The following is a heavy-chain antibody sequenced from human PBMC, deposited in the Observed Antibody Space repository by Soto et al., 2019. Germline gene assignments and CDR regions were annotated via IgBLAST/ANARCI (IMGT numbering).Heavy chain of an antibody. CDR1: GFTLSSYS. V-gene: IGHV3-48*02. CDR2: ISRTSSAI. Sequence: EVQLVESGGGLVQPGGSLRLSCVASGFTLSSYSMNWVRQAPGKGLDWVSYISRTSSAIYYADSVKGRFTISRDNANNSLFLKMNSLRDEDTAVYYCARDGGYSGYDIDYWGQGTLVTVSS. D-gene: IGHD5-12*01. CDR3: ARDGGYSGYDIDY. J-gene: IGHJ4*02.